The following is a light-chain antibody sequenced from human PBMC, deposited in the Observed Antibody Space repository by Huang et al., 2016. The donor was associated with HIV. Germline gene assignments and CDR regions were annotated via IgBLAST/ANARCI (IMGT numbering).Light chain of an antibody. CDR1: QSVSGTY. V-gene: IGKV3-20*01. CDR3: QQYGRSPTT. CDR2: GAS. J-gene: IGKJ2*01. Sequence: EIVLTQSPGTLSMSPGETAPLSCTASQSVSGTYMAWHQQKPGQAPRRLIFGASSRATGSPDRFSGSGSGTDFTLTISRLEPEDFAVYYCQQYGRSPTTFGQGTKVEIK.